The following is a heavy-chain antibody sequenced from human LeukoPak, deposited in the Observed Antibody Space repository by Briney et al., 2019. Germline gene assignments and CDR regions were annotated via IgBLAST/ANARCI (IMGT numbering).Heavy chain of an antibody. J-gene: IGHJ4*02. CDR3: AKAGNDSSSWYSYFDY. D-gene: IGHD6-13*01. V-gene: IGHV3-9*03. CDR1: GFIFDDYA. CDR2: ISWNSGSI. Sequence: GRSLRLSCAASGFIFDDYAMHWVRQAPGKGLEWVSGISWNSGSIAYADSVKGRFTISRDNAKNSLYLQMNSLRAEDMALYYCAKAGNDSSSWYSYFDYWGQGTLVTVSS.